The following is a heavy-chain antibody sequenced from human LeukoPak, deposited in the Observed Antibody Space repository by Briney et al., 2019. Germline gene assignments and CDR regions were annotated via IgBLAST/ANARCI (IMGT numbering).Heavy chain of an antibody. D-gene: IGHD3-10*01. V-gene: IGHV1-18*04. CDR3: ASSLWFGEPDFDY. CDR2: INPISGNT. CDR1: GYTFTGYY. J-gene: IGHJ4*02. Sequence: ASVKVPCKASGYTFTGYYMHWVRQAPGQGLEWMGWINPISGNTNYAQKLQGRVTMTTDTSTSTAYMELRSLRSDDTAVYYCASSLWFGEPDFDYWGLGTLVTVSS.